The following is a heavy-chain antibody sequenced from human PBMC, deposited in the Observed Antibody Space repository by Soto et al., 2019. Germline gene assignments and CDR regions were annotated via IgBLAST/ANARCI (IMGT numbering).Heavy chain of an antibody. D-gene: IGHD6-19*01. Sequence: QLQLQESGPGLVKPSETLSLTCTVSGGSISRNNHYWGWIRQSPGKGLEWIGSIPFSGSTNYNPSLKSRVRISMATSMNQFSLRMSSVTAADTAVFYCTRLGSSGWYQGSYFDCWGQGNLVTVSS. CDR2: IPFSGST. V-gene: IGHV4-39*01. CDR3: TRLGSSGWYQGSYFDC. CDR1: GGSISRNNHY. J-gene: IGHJ4*02.